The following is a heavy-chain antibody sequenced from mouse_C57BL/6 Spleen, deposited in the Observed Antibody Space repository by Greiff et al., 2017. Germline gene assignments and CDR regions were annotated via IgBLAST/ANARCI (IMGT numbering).Heavy chain of an antibody. J-gene: IGHJ1*03. Sequence: QVQLQQPGAELVTPGASVTLSCKASGYTFTSYWMHWVKQRPGRGLEWIGRIVPNSGGTKYNEKFKSKATLTVDKPSSTAYMQLSSLTSEDTAVYYCARGGGKEYCDVWGTGTTVTVSS. CDR3: ARGGGKEYCDV. CDR2: IVPNSGGT. V-gene: IGHV1-72*01. CDR1: GYTFTSYW.